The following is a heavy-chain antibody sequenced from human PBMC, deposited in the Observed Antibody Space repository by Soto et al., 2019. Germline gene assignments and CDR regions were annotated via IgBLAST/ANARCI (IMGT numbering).Heavy chain of an antibody. J-gene: IGHJ4*02. Sequence: EMQLVESGGGLVQPGGSLRLSCAGSGLTFRNDWLSWVRQAPGKGLEWVANINQDGSERYYVDSVRGRFTISRDNFENSLYLRLNRLRPQDTAVYFCAVYGYGGSAAAYRGQGTLVTVSS. CDR3: AVYGYGGSAAAY. V-gene: IGHV3-7*03. CDR2: INQDGSER. CDR1: GLTFRNDW. D-gene: IGHD4-17*01.